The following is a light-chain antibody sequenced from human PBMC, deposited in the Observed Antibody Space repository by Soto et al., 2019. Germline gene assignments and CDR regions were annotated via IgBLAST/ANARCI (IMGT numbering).Light chain of an antibody. CDR2: AAF. V-gene: IGKV1-39*01. CDR3: QQSSSTPPLT. Sequence: DIQMTQSPSSLSASVGDRITITCRASHSISTYLNWYQQKPGKAPKLLIHAAFNLESGVPSRFSGSGSGTAFTLTISSLQPEDFAIYYCQQSSSTPPLTFGPGTKVDVE. J-gene: IGKJ3*01. CDR1: HSISTY.